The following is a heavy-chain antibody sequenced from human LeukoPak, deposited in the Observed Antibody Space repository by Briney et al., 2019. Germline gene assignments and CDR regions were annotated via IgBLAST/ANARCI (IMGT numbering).Heavy chain of an antibody. Sequence: PGGSLRLSCAASGFTVSSNYMTWVRQAPGKGLEWVSIIYSGAGTYYADFVKGRFTISRDNSKNTLYLQMNSLRAEDTAVYYCARESGPRTSCYHYWGQGTLVTVSS. CDR2: IYSGAGT. CDR3: ARESGPRTSCYHY. V-gene: IGHV3-53*01. D-gene: IGHD2-2*01. CDR1: GFTVSSNY. J-gene: IGHJ4*02.